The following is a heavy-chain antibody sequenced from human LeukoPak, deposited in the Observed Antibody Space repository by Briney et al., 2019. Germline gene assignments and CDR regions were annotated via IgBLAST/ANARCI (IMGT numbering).Heavy chain of an antibody. CDR2: IYYSGST. Sequence: PSETLSLTCTVSGGSISSYYWSWIRQPPGKGLEWIGYIYYSGSTNYNPSLKSRVTISVDTSKNQFSLKLSSVTAADTAVYYCARDLQYYDFWSGYYSGRDYYYYGMDVWGQGTTVTVSS. CDR3: ARDLQYYDFWSGYYSGRDYYYYGMDV. V-gene: IGHV4-59*01. D-gene: IGHD3-3*01. J-gene: IGHJ6*02. CDR1: GGSISSYY.